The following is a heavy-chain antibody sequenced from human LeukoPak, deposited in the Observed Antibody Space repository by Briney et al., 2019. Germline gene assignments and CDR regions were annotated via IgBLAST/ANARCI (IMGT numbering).Heavy chain of an antibody. CDR2: IKQDGSEK. D-gene: IGHD1/OR15-1a*01. CDR3: ARDKQGGYFDY. V-gene: IGHV3-7*01. CDR1: GFTFSSYA. J-gene: IGHJ4*02. Sequence: GGSLRLSCAASGFTFSSYAMHWVRQAPGKGLEWVANIKQDGSEKYYVDSVKGRFTISRDNAKNSLYLQMNSLRAEDTAVYYCARDKQGGYFDYWGQGTLVTVSS.